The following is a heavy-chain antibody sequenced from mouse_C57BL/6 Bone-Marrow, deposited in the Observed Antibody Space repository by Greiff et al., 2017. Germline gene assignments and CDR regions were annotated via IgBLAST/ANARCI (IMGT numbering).Heavy chain of an antibody. CDR3: ARLDTTVVAAPDFDY. D-gene: IGHD1-1*01. J-gene: IGHJ2*01. Sequence: EVKLMESVAELVRPGASVKLSCTASGFNIKNTYMHWVKQRPEQGLEWIGRIDPANGNTKYAPKFQGKATITADTSSNTAYLQLSSLTSEDTAIYYCARLDTTVVAAPDFDYWGQGTTLTVSS. V-gene: IGHV14-3*01. CDR2: IDPANGNT. CDR1: GFNIKNTY.